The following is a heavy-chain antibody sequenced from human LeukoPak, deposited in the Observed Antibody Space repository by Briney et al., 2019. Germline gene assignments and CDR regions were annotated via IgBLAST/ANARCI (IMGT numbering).Heavy chain of an antibody. V-gene: IGHV1-18*01. D-gene: IGHD6-19*01. CDR1: GYTFTSYG. CDR2: ISAYNGNT. J-gene: IGHJ4*02. Sequence: ASVKVSCKASGYTFTSYGISWVRQAPGQGLEWMGWISAYNGNTNHAQKLQGRVTMTTDTSTSTAYMELRSLRSDDTAVYYCARAIAVAGPNMNWGQGTLVTVSS. CDR3: ARAIAVAGPNMN.